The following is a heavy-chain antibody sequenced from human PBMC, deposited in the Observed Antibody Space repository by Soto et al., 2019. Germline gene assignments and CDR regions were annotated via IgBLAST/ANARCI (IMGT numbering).Heavy chain of an antibody. CDR3: AREVELGELSLSNWFDP. D-gene: IGHD3-16*02. CDR2: IYPGDSDT. CDR1: GYSFTSYW. Sequence: GESLKISCKGSGYSFTSYWIGWVRQMPGKGLEWMGIIYPGDSDTRYSPSFQGQVTISADKSISTAYLQWSSLKASDTAMYYCAREVELGELSLSNWFDPWGQGTLVTVS. V-gene: IGHV5-51*01. J-gene: IGHJ5*02.